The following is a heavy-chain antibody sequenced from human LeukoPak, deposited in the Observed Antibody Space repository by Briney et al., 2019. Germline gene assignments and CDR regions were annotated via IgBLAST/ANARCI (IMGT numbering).Heavy chain of an antibody. Sequence: SLRLSCTASGFTFGDYAMSWFRQAPGKGLEWVGFIRSKAYGGTTEYAASVKGRFTISRDDSKSIAYLQMNSLKTEDTAVYYCTRYDYGDYPLFDYWGQGTLVTVSS. CDR3: TRYDYGDYPLFDY. D-gene: IGHD4-17*01. V-gene: IGHV3-49*03. CDR2: IRSKAYGGTT. CDR1: GFTFGDYA. J-gene: IGHJ4*02.